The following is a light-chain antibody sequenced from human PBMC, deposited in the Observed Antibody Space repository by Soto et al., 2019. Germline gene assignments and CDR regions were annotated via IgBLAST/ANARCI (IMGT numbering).Light chain of an antibody. CDR1: RSVVGGDNY. V-gene: IGLV2-11*01. CDR2: EVT. CDR3: CSFAGRYFV. Sequence: QSARTQLRSVSGPTGQSVTISCTGTRSVVGGDNYVSCCQHHQGRAPKFTIYEVTKRPSGVPDRFSGSKSGNTASLTISGLQVEDEADYYCCSFAGRYFVFGTGTKFTVL. J-gene: IGLJ1*01.